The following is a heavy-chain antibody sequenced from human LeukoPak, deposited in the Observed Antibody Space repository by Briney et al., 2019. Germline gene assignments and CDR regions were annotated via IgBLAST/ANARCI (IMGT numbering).Heavy chain of an antibody. Sequence: GGSLRLSCEGSGFTISSSWMNWVRQAPGKGLEWVANIKRDGSLLYYVDSVKGRFTISRDNAKNSLYLQMNSLRAEDTALYYCARGRRSDILTGYLYYYMDVWGKGTTVTVSS. J-gene: IGHJ6*03. CDR1: GFTISSSW. CDR2: IKRDGSLL. V-gene: IGHV3-7*03. CDR3: ARGRRSDILTGYLYYYMDV. D-gene: IGHD3-9*01.